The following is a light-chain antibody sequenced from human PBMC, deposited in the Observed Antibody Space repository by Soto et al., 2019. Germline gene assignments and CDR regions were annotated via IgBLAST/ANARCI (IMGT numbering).Light chain of an antibody. J-gene: IGLJ2*01. CDR1: SSEVGGYNY. V-gene: IGLV2-11*01. Sequence: QSALTQPRSVSGSPGQSVTISCTGTSSEVGGYNYVSWYQQYAGKTPKLLIYDVSKRPSGVPDRFSGSKSGNTASLSISGLQAEDEADYYCCSYAGTYTEVFGGGTKLTVL. CDR2: DVS. CDR3: CSYAGTYTEV.